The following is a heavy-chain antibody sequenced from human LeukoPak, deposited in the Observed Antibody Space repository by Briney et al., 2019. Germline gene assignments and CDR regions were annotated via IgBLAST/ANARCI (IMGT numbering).Heavy chain of an antibody. V-gene: IGHV6-1*01. CDR3: ARFLDGATTAFDF. CDR2: TYYRSKWIN. CDR1: GDSVSSSSAA. D-gene: IGHD1-26*01. Sequence: SQTLSLTCAISGDSVSSSSAAWNWIRQSPSRVLEWLGRTYYRSKWINDYALSMKSRITINPDTSKNQFSLQLNSVTPEDTAVYYCARFLDGATTAFDFWGQGTLVTVSS. J-gene: IGHJ4*02.